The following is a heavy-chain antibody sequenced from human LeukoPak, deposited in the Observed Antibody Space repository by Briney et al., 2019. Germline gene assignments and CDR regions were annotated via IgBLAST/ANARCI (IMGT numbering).Heavy chain of an antibody. J-gene: IGHJ4*02. CDR3: ARDRGYYDSSGDFDY. CDR1: GFTSSSYS. V-gene: IGHV3-48*04. CDR2: ISSSSSTI. Sequence: GGSLRLSCAASGFTSSSYSMNWVRQAPGKGLEWVSYISSSSSTIYYADSVKGRFTISRDNAKNSLYLQMNSLRAEDTAVYYCARDRGYYDSSGDFDYWGQGTLVTVSS. D-gene: IGHD3-22*01.